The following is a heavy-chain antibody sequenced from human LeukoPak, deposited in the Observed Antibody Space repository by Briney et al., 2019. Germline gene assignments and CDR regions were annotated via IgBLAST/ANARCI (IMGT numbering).Heavy chain of an antibody. Sequence: PSETLSLTCTVSGGSISSSSYYWGWIRQPPGKGLEWIGSIYYSGSTYYNPSLKSRVTISVDTSKNQFSLKLSSVTAADTAVYYCARDRLDIVVFPPSKQRRYMDVWGKGTTVTVSS. J-gene: IGHJ6*03. CDR2: IYYSGST. D-gene: IGHD2-15*01. CDR3: ARDRLDIVVFPPSKQRRYMDV. CDR1: GGSISSSSYY. V-gene: IGHV4-39*07.